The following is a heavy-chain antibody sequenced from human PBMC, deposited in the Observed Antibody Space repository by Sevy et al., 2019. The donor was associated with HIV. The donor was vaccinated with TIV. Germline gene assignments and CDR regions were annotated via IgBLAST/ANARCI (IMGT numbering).Heavy chain of an antibody. Sequence: ASVKVSCQSSGNNFNIYTIHWVRQARGQGLEWVGRISPYDGDTDYAHNFHGRVSLTMDTSTSTAYLGLTSLRSDDTAVYFCTRDTWELLTGIAYYYSGMDVWGQGTTVTV. CDR2: ISPYDGDT. CDR1: GNNFNIYT. V-gene: IGHV1-18*01. CDR3: TRDTWELLTGIAYYYSGMDV. D-gene: IGHD1-26*01. J-gene: IGHJ6*02.